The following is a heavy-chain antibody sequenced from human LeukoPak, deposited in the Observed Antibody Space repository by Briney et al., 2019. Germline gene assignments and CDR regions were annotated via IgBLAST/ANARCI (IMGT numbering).Heavy chain of an antibody. CDR1: GFTVSSNY. CDR2: ISGSGGST. Sequence: GGSLRLSCAASGFTVSSNYMSWVRQAPGKGLEWVSAISGSGGSTYYADSVKGRFTISRDNSKNTLYLQMNSLRAEDTAVYYCAKERITMVRGRYYYYYGMDVWGQGTTVTVSS. D-gene: IGHD3-10*01. V-gene: IGHV3-23*01. J-gene: IGHJ6*02. CDR3: AKERITMVRGRYYYYYGMDV.